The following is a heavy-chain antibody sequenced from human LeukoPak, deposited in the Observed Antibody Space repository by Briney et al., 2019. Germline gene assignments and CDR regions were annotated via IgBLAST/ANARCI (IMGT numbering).Heavy chain of an antibody. D-gene: IGHD3-10*01. V-gene: IGHV3-49*04. CDR2: IRSKAYGGTT. CDR1: GFTFGDYA. Sequence: GGSLRLSCTASGFTFGDYAMSWVRQAPGKGLEWVGFIRSKAYGGTTEYAASVKGRFTISRDDSKSIAYLQMNSLETEDTAVYYCTPSVWFGEYFDYWGQGTLVTVSS. J-gene: IGHJ4*02. CDR3: TPSVWFGEYFDY.